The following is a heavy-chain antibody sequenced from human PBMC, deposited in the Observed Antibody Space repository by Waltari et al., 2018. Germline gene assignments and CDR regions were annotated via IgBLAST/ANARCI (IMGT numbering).Heavy chain of an antibody. CDR3: ARSVAARRINWFAP. J-gene: IGHJ5*02. CDR2: IHHTGSI. V-gene: IGHV4-39*02. Sequence: QLQLQESGPGLLRPSETLSLTCTAAAGSISSTTDSLGWIRQPPGKGLEGIGSIHHTGSIYYNPSLNPRVTIAADTSRQHLSLKLGSVTAADTALYYCARSVAARRINWFAPWGQGTLVTVSS. D-gene: IGHD6-6*01. CDR1: AGSISSTTDS.